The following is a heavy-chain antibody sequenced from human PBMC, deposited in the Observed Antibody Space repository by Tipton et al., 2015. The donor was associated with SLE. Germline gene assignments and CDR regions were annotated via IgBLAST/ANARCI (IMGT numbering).Heavy chain of an antibody. J-gene: IGHJ5*02. CDR2: IYYTGST. D-gene: IGHD3-3*01. CDR3: ARGSPFMEWERNWFDP. CDR1: GGSISGYY. V-gene: IGHV4-59*01. Sequence: TLSLTCTVSGGSISGYYWSWIRQSPGKGLEWIGHIYYTGSTNYSPSLRSRITISVDTSKNQFSLKLSSVTAADTAVYYCARGSPFMEWERNWFDPWGQGTLVTVSS.